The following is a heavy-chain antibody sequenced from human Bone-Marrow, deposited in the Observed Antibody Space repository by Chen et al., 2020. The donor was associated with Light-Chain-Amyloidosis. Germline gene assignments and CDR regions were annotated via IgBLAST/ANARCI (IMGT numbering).Heavy chain of an antibody. D-gene: IGHD3-10*01. Sequence: EVQLVESGGGLVQPGGSLRLSCAASGFPFNTYWMHWVRQAPGKGLVWVSRINSDGTSTSYADSVKGRFTIFRDNAKNTLFLQMNSLRAEDTAVYYCATITMVRGGNSWGQGTLVTVSS. V-gene: IGHV3-74*01. CDR1: GFPFNTYW. J-gene: IGHJ5*02. CDR2: INSDGTST. CDR3: ATITMVRGGNS.